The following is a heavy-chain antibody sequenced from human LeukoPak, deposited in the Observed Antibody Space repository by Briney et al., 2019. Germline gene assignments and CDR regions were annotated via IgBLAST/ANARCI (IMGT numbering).Heavy chain of an antibody. D-gene: IGHD6-19*01. Sequence: PGGSLRLSCAASGFTFSSYSMNWVRQAPGKGLEGVSSISSSSSYIYYADSVKGRFTISRDNAKNSLYLQMNSLRAEDTAVYYCARDQVSVAGTGDDAFDIWGQGTMVTVSS. CDR1: GFTFSSYS. J-gene: IGHJ3*02. CDR3: ARDQVSVAGTGDDAFDI. CDR2: ISSSSSYI. V-gene: IGHV3-21*01.